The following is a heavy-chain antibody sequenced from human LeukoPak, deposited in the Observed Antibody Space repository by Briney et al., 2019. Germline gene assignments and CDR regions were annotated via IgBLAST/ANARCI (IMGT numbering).Heavy chain of an antibody. D-gene: IGHD2-21*02. CDR1: GGPISSGGYY. CDR3: ARDGYCGGDCTLPDAFDI. Sequence: SETLSLTCTVSGGPISSGGYYWSWIRQHPGKGLEWIGYIYYSGSTYYNPSLKSRVTISVDTSKNQFSLKLSSVTAADTAVYYCARDGYCGGDCTLPDAFDIWGQGTMVTVSS. CDR2: IYYSGST. J-gene: IGHJ3*02. V-gene: IGHV4-31*03.